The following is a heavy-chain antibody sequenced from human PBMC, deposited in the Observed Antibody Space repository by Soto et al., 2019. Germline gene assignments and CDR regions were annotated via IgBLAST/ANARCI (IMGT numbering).Heavy chain of an antibody. V-gene: IGHV1-69*12. CDR2: IIPIFGTA. CDR1: GGTFSSYA. D-gene: IGHD5-12*01. Sequence: QVQLVQSGAEVKKPGSSVKVSCKASGGTFSSYAISWVRQAPGQGLEWMGGIIPIFGTANYAQKFQGRVTITADESTRTAYMELSNLRSEDTAVYYCARATVQSGYDWYYYAMDVWGQGTTVTVS. J-gene: IGHJ6*02. CDR3: ARATVQSGYDWYYYAMDV.